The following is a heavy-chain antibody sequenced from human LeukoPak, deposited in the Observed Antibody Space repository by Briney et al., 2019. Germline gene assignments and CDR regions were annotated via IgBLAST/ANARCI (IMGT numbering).Heavy chain of an antibody. J-gene: IGHJ4*02. Sequence: GGSLRLSCAASGFTFSSYAMSWVRQAPGKGLEWVSAISGSGGSTYYADSVRGRFTISRDTYKNTLHLQMNSLTAEDTAVYYGAKKFGDGYNWWGQGTVVTVSS. CDR1: GFTFSSYA. CDR2: ISGSGGST. V-gene: IGHV3-23*01. CDR3: AKKFGDGYNW. D-gene: IGHD5-12*01.